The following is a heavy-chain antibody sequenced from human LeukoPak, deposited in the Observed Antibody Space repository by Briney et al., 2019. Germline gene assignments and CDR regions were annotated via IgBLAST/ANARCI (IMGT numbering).Heavy chain of an antibody. J-gene: IGHJ4*02. Sequence: GRSLRLSCAASGFTFSSYAMHWVRQAPGKGLEWVAVISYDGSNKYYADSVKGRFTISRDNAKNSLYLQMNSLRAEDTAVYYCARDGGFYGDTFFDYWGQGTLVTVSS. CDR1: GFTFSSYA. CDR3: ARDGGFYGDTFFDY. CDR2: ISYDGSNK. V-gene: IGHV3-30-3*01. D-gene: IGHD4-17*01.